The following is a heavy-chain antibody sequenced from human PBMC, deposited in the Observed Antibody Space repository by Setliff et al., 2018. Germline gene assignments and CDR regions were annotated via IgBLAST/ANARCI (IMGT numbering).Heavy chain of an antibody. V-gene: IGHV3-23*01. CDR2: LSGSGVST. J-gene: IGHJ6*03. Sequence: GGSLRLSCVASGSSFRSDAMSWVRQAPGKGLEWVSTLSGSGVSTYYLDSVKGRFPISRDNSKNTLYLQMNSLTTEDTAIYYCARYIRPYYNAYYMDVWGKGTTVTVSS. CDR3: ARYIRPYYNAYYMDV. CDR1: GSSFRSDA. D-gene: IGHD5-18*01.